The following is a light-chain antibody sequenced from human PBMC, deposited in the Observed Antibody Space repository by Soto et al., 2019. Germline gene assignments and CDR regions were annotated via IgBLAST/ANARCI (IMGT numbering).Light chain of an antibody. Sequence: EIVMTQSPATLSVSPGERATLSCRASQSISINLAWYQQKPGQAPRFLIYGASTRATGIPARFSGSGSGTEFTLTISSLQSEDFAVYYCQQYNNWPLYTFGQGTKLEI. CDR1: QSISIN. V-gene: IGKV3-15*01. J-gene: IGKJ2*01. CDR3: QQYNNWPLYT. CDR2: GAS.